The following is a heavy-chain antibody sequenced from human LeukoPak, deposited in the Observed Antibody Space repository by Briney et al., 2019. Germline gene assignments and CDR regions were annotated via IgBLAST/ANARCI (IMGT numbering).Heavy chain of an antibody. D-gene: IGHD4-23*01. V-gene: IGHV4-61*02. J-gene: IGHJ4*02. CDR2: IYTSGRT. CDR3: ARRGPDYGGNSDIDY. CDR1: GGSISSGGYY. Sequence: SETLSLTCTVSGGSISSGGYYWTWIRQPAGKGLEWIGRIYTSGRTNYSPSLKSRVTISIDTSMNQFSLEMRSVTAADTAMYYCARRGPDYGGNSDIDYWGQGTLVTVSS.